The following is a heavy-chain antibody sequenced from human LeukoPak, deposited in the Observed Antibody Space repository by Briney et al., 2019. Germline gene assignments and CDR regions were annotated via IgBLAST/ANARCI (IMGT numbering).Heavy chain of an antibody. CDR3: ARDRKKRRWLAYWYLVR. V-gene: IGHV4-4*02. Sequence: SETLSLTCADSGGSISSSNWCSWVRQPPGKGLEMFGHIYHSGSTNYTPSLKRRVTISLDKTQNQLSLKMSSVSAADTAVYYCARDRKKRRWLAYWYLVRWGRGTLVTV. CDR1: GGSISSSNW. J-gene: IGHJ2*01. D-gene: IGHD6-19*01. CDR2: IYHSGST.